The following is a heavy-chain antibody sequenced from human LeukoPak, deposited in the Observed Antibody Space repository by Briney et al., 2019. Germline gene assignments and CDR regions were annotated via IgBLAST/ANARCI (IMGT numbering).Heavy chain of an antibody. CDR2: IYYSGST. D-gene: IGHD3-10*01. J-gene: IGHJ4*02. V-gene: IGHV4-59*08. Sequence: PSETLSLTCTVSGGSISSYYWSWIRQPPGKGLEWIGYIYYSGSTNYNPSLKSRVTISVDTSKNQFSPKLSSVTAADTAVYYCASRTDYYGSGLDNWGQGTLVTVSS. CDR3: ASRTDYYGSGLDN. CDR1: GGSISSYY.